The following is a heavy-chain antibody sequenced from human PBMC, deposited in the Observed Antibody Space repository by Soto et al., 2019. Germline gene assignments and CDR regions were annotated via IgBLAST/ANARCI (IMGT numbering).Heavy chain of an antibody. CDR1: GFSLSTSGMR. D-gene: IGHD3-22*01. Sequence: SGPTLVNPTETLTLTCTFSGFSLSTSGMRVSWIRQAPGKALEWLARIDWDEDRFYSTALKTRLTISKDTSKNQVVLTMTKMDPVDTATYYCARMRSDYDSSGLDYWGQGILVTVSS. J-gene: IGHJ4*02. CDR3: ARMRSDYDSSGLDY. CDR2: IDWDEDR. V-gene: IGHV2-70*04.